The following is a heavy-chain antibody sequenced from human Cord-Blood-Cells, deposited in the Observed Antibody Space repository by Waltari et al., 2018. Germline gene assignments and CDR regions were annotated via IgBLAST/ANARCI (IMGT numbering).Heavy chain of an antibody. Sequence: QLQLQESGPGLVKPSETLSLTCTVSGGSISSSSYYWGWIRQPPGKGLEWIGSIYYSGGTYYNPSLKSRVTISVDTSKNQFSLKLSSVTAADTAVYYCASYDSSGLYLDYWGQGTLVTVSS. J-gene: IGHJ4*02. D-gene: IGHD3-22*01. V-gene: IGHV4-39*07. CDR1: GGSISSSSYY. CDR3: ASYDSSGLYLDY. CDR2: IYYSGGT.